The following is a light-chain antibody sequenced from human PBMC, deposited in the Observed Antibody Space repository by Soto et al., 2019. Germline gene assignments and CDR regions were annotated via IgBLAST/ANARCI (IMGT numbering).Light chain of an antibody. Sequence: EIVMTQTPATLSVSPGEGTTLTCRASQNIRNNLAWYQHRPGHAPRLLIYGVSTRATGIPARFSGSGSGTEFTLTISSLQSEDFAVYYCQQYNNWSPWTFCQGTKVEIK. CDR3: QQYNNWSPWT. J-gene: IGKJ1*01. V-gene: IGKV3-15*01. CDR1: QNIRNN. CDR2: GVS.